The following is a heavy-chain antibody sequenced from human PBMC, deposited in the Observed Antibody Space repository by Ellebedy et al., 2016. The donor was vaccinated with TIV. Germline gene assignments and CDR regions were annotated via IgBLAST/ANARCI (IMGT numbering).Heavy chain of an antibody. D-gene: IGHD6-19*01. V-gene: IGHV3-7*01. CDR2: IKQDGSEK. J-gene: IGHJ6*02. CDR1: GFTFSSYW. Sequence: GESLKISXAASGFTFSSYWMSWVRQAPGKGLEWVANIKQDGSEKYYVDSVKGRFTISRDNAKNTVYLQVDSLRAENTAVFYCAKSGYISGWYGMDVWGQGTTVTVSS. CDR3: AKSGYISGWYGMDV.